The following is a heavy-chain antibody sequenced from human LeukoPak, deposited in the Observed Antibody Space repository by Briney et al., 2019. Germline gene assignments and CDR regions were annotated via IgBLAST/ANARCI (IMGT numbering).Heavy chain of an antibody. Sequence: GGSLRLSCAASGFTFDDYTMHWVRQAPGKGLEWISLISWDGVNSYYADSVKGRFTTSRDNSKNTLYLQMNSLRAEDTAVYYCARDYGRNYMDVWGKGTTVTISS. CDR2: ISWDGVNS. D-gene: IGHD4-17*01. CDR1: GFTFDDYT. CDR3: ARDYGRNYMDV. J-gene: IGHJ6*03. V-gene: IGHV3-43*01.